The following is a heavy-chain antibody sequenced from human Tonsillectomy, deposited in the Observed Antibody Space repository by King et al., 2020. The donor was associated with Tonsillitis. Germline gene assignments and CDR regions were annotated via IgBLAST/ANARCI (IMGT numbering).Heavy chain of an antibody. J-gene: IGHJ4*02. CDR1: GFAFSVYA. CDR2: ISYDGSTK. Sequence: VQLVESGGGVVQPGRSLRLSCAASGFAFSVYAMHWVRQAPGKGLEWVAVISYDGSTKFYADSVKGRFTISRDNSQNTLYLQMNSLRVEDTAVYYCASHSGYRLRGFDYWGQGTLVTVSS. CDR3: ASHSGYRLRGFDY. D-gene: IGHD3-22*01. V-gene: IGHV3-30-3*01.